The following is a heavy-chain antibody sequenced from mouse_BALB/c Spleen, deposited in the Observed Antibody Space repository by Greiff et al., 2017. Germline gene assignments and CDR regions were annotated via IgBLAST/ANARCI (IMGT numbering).Heavy chain of an antibody. CDR1: GFTFSSYA. Sequence: EVKLVESGGGLVKPGGSLKLSCAASGFTFSSYAMSWVRQTPEKRLEWVASISSGGSTYYPDSVKGRFTISRDNARNILYLQMSSLRSEDTAMYYCAREGDLWAMDYWGQGTSVTVSS. CDR3: AREGDLWAMDY. D-gene: IGHD3-3*01. J-gene: IGHJ4*01. V-gene: IGHV5-6-5*01. CDR2: ISSGGST.